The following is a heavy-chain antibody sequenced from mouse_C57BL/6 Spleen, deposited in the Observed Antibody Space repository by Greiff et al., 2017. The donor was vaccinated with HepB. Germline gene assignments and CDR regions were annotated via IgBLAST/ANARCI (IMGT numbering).Heavy chain of an antibody. Sequence: EVKVVESGGGLVKPGGSLKLSCAASGFTFSSYAMSWVRQTPEKRLEWVATISDGGSYTYYPDNVKGRFTISRDNAKNNLYLQMSHLKSEDTAMYYCAREGSYDYDSAWFAYWGQGTLVTVSA. J-gene: IGHJ3*01. D-gene: IGHD2-4*01. CDR1: GFTFSSYA. CDR3: AREGSYDYDSAWFAY. V-gene: IGHV5-4*01. CDR2: ISDGGSYT.